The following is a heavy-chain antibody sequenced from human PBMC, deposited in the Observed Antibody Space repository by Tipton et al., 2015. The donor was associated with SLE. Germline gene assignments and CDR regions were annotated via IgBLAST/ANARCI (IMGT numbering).Heavy chain of an antibody. CDR2: TYYRSKWYN. CDR1: GDSVSSNSAA. J-gene: IGHJ2*01. V-gene: IGHV6-1*01. Sequence: LVKPSQTLSLTCVISGDSVSSNSAAWNWIRQSPWGGLEWLGRTYYRSKWYNDYAMSVNSRISIKADTSKNQFSLQLSSVTPEDTAVYYCASGDAYFDLWGRGALVTVSS. D-gene: IGHD7-27*01. CDR3: ASGDAYFDL.